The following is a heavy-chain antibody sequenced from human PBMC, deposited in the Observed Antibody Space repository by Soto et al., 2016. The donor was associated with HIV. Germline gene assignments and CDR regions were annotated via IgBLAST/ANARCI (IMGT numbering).Heavy chain of an antibody. CDR3: ARGATGGVWEPLFDY. Sequence: EVQLVESGGGLVQPGRSLRLSCAASGFTFDDYAMHWVRQAPGKGLEWVSGISWNSGSIGYADSVKGRFTISRDNAKNSLYLQMNSLRAEDMALYYCARGATGGVWEPLFDYWGQGTLVTVSS. J-gene: IGHJ4*02. CDR1: GFTFDDYA. V-gene: IGHV3-9*03. CDR2: ISWNSGSI. D-gene: IGHD1-26*01.